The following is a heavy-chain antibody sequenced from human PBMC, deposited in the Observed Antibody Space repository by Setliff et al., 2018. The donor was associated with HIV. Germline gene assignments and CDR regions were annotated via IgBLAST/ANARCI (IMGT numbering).Heavy chain of an antibody. CDR1: GDSVSSNNAA. J-gene: IGHJ4*02. D-gene: IGHD6-19*01. CDR2: TYYRSKWYF. CDR3: ARGSYGSVLL. Sequence: SQTLSLTCAISGDSVSSNNAAWNWIRQSPLRGLEWLGRTYYRSKWYFDYAVSVKSRIIINPDTSKNQFSLHLNSVTPEDTAVYYCARGSYGSVLLWGQGTRVTVSS. V-gene: IGHV6-1*01.